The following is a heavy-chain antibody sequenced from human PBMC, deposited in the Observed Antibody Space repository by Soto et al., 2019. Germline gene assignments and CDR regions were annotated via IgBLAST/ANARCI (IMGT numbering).Heavy chain of an antibody. D-gene: IGHD3-22*01. J-gene: IGHJ5*02. CDR1: GYSFTSYW. CDR3: ARSLSGHYDSSGYYYPNWFDP. V-gene: IGHV5-51*01. Sequence: PGESLKISCKGSGYSFTSYWIGWVRQMHGKGLEWMGIIYPGDSDTRYSPSFQGQVTISADKSISTAYLQWSSLKASDTAMYYCARSLSGHYDSSGYYYPNWFDPWGQGTLVTVSS. CDR2: IYPGDSDT.